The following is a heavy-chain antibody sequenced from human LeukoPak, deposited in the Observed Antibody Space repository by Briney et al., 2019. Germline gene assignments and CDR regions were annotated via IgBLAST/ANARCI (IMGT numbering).Heavy chain of an antibody. CDR3: ARELYGRTDY. D-gene: IGHD2-2*02. CDR2: IYHSGST. V-gene: IGHV4-30-2*01. J-gene: IGHJ4*02. Sequence: SQTLSLTCTVSGGSISSGGYYWSWIRQPPGKGLEWIGYIYHSGSTYYNPSLKSRVTISVDRSKNQFSLKLSSVTAADTAVYYCARELYGRTDYWGQGTLVTVSS. CDR1: GGSISSGGYY.